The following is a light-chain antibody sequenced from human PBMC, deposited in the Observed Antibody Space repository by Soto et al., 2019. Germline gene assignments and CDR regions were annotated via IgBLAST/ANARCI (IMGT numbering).Light chain of an antibody. V-gene: IGKV3-20*01. Sequence: EIVLIQSPVTLSLSPGERATLSCRASQSISSSLAWYQQNPGQAPRLLIYGASSRATGIPDRFSGSGSGTDFTLTISRLEPEDFAVYYCQQYGSSLPCTFGQGTKLEIK. CDR3: QQYGSSLPCT. CDR1: QSISSS. J-gene: IGKJ2*02. CDR2: GAS.